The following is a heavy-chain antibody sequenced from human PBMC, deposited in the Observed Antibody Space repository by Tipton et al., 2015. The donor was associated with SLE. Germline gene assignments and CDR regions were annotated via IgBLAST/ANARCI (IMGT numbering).Heavy chain of an antibody. CDR1: GYTFTSYG. D-gene: IGHD2-2*01. J-gene: IGHJ6*02. CDR3: AREGRGYCSSTSCYYYYGMDV. CDR2: ISAYNGNT. Sequence: QSGPEVKKPGASVKVSCKTSGYTFTSYGISWVRQAPGQGLEWMGWISAYNGNTKYAQKLQGRITMTTDTSTSTAYMELRSLRSDDTAVYYCAREGRGYCSSTSCYYYYGMDVWGQGTTVTVSS. V-gene: IGHV1-18*01.